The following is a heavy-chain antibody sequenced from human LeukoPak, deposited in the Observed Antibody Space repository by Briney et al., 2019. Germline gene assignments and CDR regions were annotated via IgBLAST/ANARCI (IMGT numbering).Heavy chain of an antibody. CDR3: AKDCSSTSCFWGY. CDR1: GFTFSSYG. J-gene: IGHJ4*02. D-gene: IGHD2-2*01. CDR2: IRYDGSNK. Sequence: PGGSLRLSCAASGFTFSSYGMHWVRQAPGKGLEWVAFIRYDGSNKYYADSVKGRFTISRGNSKNTLYLQMNSLRAEDTAVYYCAKDCSSTSCFWGYWGQGTLVTVSS. V-gene: IGHV3-30*02.